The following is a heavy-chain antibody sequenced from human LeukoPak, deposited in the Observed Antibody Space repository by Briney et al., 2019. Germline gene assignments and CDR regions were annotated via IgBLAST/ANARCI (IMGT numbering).Heavy chain of an antibody. CDR2: ILHDGSNK. D-gene: IGHD1-26*01. Sequence: GRSLRLSCAASGFTFSNYGMHWVRQAPGKGLEWVALILHDGSNKYYADSVKGRFTISRDNSKNTLYLQMNSLRAEDTAVYYCAGGSGISDFWGQGTLVTVSS. CDR1: GFTFSNYG. V-gene: IGHV3-33*01. CDR3: AGGSGISDF. J-gene: IGHJ4*02.